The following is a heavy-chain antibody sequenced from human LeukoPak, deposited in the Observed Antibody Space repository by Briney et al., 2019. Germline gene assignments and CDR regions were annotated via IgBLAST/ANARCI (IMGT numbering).Heavy chain of an antibody. D-gene: IGHD1-26*01. V-gene: IGHV4-31*03. Sequence: PSETLSLTCTVSGGSISSGGYSWSWIRQHPGKGLEWIGYIYYSGSTYYNPSLKSRVTISVDTSKNQFSLKLSSVTAADTAVYYCARDRLGPRGRQNWFDPWGQGTLVTVSS. J-gene: IGHJ5*02. CDR1: GGSISSGGYS. CDR2: IYYSGST. CDR3: ARDRLGPRGRQNWFDP.